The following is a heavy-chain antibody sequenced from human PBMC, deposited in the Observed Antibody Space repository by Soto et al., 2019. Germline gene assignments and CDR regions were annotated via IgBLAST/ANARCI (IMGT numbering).Heavy chain of an antibody. J-gene: IGHJ4*02. CDR2: IHHSGRT. CDR3: ARGGDWQFDY. V-gene: IGHV4-4*02. Sequence: QVQLQESGPGLVKPSGTLSLTCAVSGDSISSDKWWSWVRQPPGKGLEWIGEIHHSGRTNYNPSLKRRGTILVEKSKNQVSLELSSMTAADTAVYYCARGGDWQFDYWGQGTLVTVSS. CDR1: GDSISSDKW. D-gene: IGHD2-21*02.